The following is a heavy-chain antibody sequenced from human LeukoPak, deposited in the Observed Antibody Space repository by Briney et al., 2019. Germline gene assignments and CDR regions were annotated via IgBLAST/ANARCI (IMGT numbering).Heavy chain of an antibody. CDR1: GGSISSSSYC. CDR2: IYYSGST. J-gene: IGHJ4*02. D-gene: IGHD2-2*01. Sequence: PSETLSLTCTVSGGSISSSSYCWGWIRQPPGKGLEWIGSIYYSGSTYYNPSLKSRVTISVDTSKNQFSLKLSSVTAADTAVYYCARQDVYCSSTSCAGDFDYWGQGTLVTVSS. CDR3: ARQDVYCSSTSCAGDFDY. V-gene: IGHV4-39*01.